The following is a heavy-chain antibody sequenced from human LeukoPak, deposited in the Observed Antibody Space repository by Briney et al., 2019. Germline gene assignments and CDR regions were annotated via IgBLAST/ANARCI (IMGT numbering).Heavy chain of an antibody. CDR2: FCSLSYTI. Sequence: PGGLLRPSCAVLGFTLRSYSTNWVGQAPGKGLEGVSFFCSLSYTIYYAVPVKGRFPISRDNANNSLYLQMNSLRAEDTAVYYCAREGSVSGVDYWGQGTLVTVSS. D-gene: IGHD7-27*01. CDR3: AREGSVSGVDY. J-gene: IGHJ4*02. CDR1: GFTLRSYS. V-gene: IGHV3-48*01.